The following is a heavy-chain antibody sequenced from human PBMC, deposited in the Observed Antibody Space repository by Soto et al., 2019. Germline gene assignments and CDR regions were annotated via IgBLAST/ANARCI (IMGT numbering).Heavy chain of an antibody. CDR2: TNPNSGNT. CDR1: GYTFTSYD. V-gene: IGHV1-8*01. CDR3: AGLVVAATLNHYYYGMDV. J-gene: IGHJ6*02. Sequence: GASVKVSCKASGYTFTSYDINWVRQATGQGLEWMGWTNPNSGNTGYAQKFQGRVTMTRNTSISTAYMGLSSLRSEDTAVYYCAGLVVAATLNHYYYGMDVWGQGTTVTVSS. D-gene: IGHD2-15*01.